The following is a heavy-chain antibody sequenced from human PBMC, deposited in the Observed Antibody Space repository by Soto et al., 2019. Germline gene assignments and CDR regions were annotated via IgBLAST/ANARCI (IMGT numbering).Heavy chain of an antibody. J-gene: IGHJ4*01. Sequence: ASVKVSCKASGGTFSSYAISWVRQAPGQGLEWMGGIIPIFGTANYAQKFQGRVTITADKSTSTAYMELSSLRSEDTAVYYCVRDRTLLVPTSIDYWGHGTLVTVSS. V-gene: IGHV1-69*06. D-gene: IGHD3-3*01. CDR3: VRDRTLLVPTSIDY. CDR2: IIPIFGTA. CDR1: GGTFSSYA.